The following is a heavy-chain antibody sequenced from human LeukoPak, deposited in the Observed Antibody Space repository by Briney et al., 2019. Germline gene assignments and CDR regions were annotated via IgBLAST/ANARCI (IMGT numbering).Heavy chain of an antibody. Sequence: SETLSLTCAVYGGSFSGYYWSWIRQPPGKGLEWIGEINHSGSTNYNPSLKSRVTISVDTSKNQFSLKLSSVTAADTAVYYCASRESWSARSRIGYWGQGTLVTVSS. CDR2: INHSGST. CDR1: GGSFSGYY. V-gene: IGHV4-34*01. CDR3: ASRESWSARSRIGY. J-gene: IGHJ4*02. D-gene: IGHD3-10*01.